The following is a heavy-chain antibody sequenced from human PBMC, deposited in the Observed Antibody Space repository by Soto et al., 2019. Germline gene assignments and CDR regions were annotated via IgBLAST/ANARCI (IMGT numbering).Heavy chain of an antibody. CDR1: GFTFSSYA. V-gene: IGHV3-30-3*01. J-gene: IGHJ4*02. CDR3: ARDGDYYVTYYFDY. Sequence: PGGSLRLSCAASGFTFSSYAMHWVRQAPGKGLEWVAVISYDGSNKYYADSVKGRFTISRDSSKNTLYLQMSSLRAEDTAVYYCARDGDYYVTYYFDYWGQGTLVTVSS. D-gene: IGHD3-10*02. CDR2: ISYDGSNK.